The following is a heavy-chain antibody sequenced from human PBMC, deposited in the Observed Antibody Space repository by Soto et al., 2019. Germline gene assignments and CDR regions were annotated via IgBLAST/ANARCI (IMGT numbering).Heavy chain of an antibody. CDR3: ASDVNCSSTSCREYFQH. CDR2: IYYSGST. V-gene: IGHV4-59*06. CDR1: GVSISSYY. Sequence: PSETLSLTCTVSGVSISSYYWSWIRQHPGKGLEWIGYIYYSGSTYYNPSLKSRVTISVDTSKNQFSLKLSSVTAADTAVYYCASDVNCSSTSCREYFQHWGQGTLVTVSS. J-gene: IGHJ1*01. D-gene: IGHD2-2*01.